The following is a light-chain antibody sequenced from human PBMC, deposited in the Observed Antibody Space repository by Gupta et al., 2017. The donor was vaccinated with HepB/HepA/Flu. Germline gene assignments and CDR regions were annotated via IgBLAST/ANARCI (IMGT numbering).Light chain of an antibody. Sequence: EIVMTQSPATLSVSPGERATLSCRASQSVSSNLAWYQQKPGQAPRLLIYGASTRATGIPARFSGSGSGTESTLTISSLQSEDFAVYYCQQYNNWPSLTFGGGTKVEIK. CDR2: GAS. CDR3: QQYNNWPSLT. J-gene: IGKJ4*01. V-gene: IGKV3-15*01. CDR1: QSVSSN.